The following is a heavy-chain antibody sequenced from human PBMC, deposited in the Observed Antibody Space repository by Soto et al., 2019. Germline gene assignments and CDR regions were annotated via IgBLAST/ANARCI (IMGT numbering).Heavy chain of an antibody. V-gene: IGHV1-24*01. CDR2: FDPEDGET. Sequence: QVQLVQSGAEVKKPGASVKVSCKVSGYTLTELSMHWVRQAPGKGLEWMGGFDPEDGETIYAQKFQGRVTMTEDTSTDTAYRELSSLRSEDTAVYYCATDSGGSGSYLEGGMDVWCQGTTVTVSS. CDR1: GYTLTELS. J-gene: IGHJ6*02. D-gene: IGHD3-10*01. CDR3: ATDSGGSGSYLEGGMDV.